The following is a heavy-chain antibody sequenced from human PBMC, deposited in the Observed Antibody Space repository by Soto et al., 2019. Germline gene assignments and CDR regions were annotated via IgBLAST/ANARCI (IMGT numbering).Heavy chain of an antibody. Sequence: GASVKVSCKASGYTFTGYDINWVRQATGQGLEWMGWMNPNSGNTGYAQKFQGRVTMTRNTSVSTAYMELSSLRSEDTAVYYCARVPSSYSYDILTGYRTGYYYMDVWGKGTTVTVSS. CDR1: GYTFTGYD. D-gene: IGHD3-9*01. CDR3: ARVPSSYSYDILTGYRTGYYYMDV. J-gene: IGHJ6*03. V-gene: IGHV1-8*01. CDR2: MNPNSGNT.